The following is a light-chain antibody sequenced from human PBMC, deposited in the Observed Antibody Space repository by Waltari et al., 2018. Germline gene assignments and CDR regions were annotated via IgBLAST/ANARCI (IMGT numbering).Light chain of an antibody. V-gene: IGLV3-25*03. CDR3: QAADIFDLWV. CDR2: KDT. Sequence: SDDLTQPPSVSVYPGQTARITCSGDVLTKQFGYWYQQRPGQAPILVIYKDTERPSGIPERFSGSNSGTTFTLTISGVQAEDEADYYCQAADIFDLWVFGGGTRLTVL. J-gene: IGLJ3*02. CDR1: VLTKQF.